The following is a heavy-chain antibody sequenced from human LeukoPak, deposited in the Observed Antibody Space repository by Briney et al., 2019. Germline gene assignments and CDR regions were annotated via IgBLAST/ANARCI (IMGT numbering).Heavy chain of an antibody. CDR1: GGSFSRYS. CDR2: INHSGST. J-gene: IGHJ1*01. CDR3: ARGEDGDYYFQH. D-gene: IGHD4-17*01. V-gene: IGHV4-34*01. Sequence: SETLSLTCAVYGGSFSRYSWSWIRQPPGKGLEWIGEINHSGSTNYNPSLKGRVTISVDTSKNQFSLKLRSVTAADTAVYYCARGEDGDYYFQHWGQGTLVTVSS.